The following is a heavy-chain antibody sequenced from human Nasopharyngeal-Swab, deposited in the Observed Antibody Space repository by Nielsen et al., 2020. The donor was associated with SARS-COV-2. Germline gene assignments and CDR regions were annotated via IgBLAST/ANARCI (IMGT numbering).Heavy chain of an antibody. V-gene: IGHV3-7*01. J-gene: IGHJ6*02. D-gene: IGHD6-19*01. Sequence: GESLKISCAASGFTFSSNWMNWVRQAQGKGLEWVAGIKQDGSEKYYVDSVKGRFTISRDNAKNSLYLQMNSLRAEDTAVYYCARDLYSSGSIPIYYYYYGMDVWGQGTTVTVSS. CDR2: IKQDGSEK. CDR3: ARDLYSSGSIPIYYYYYGMDV. CDR1: GFTFSSNW.